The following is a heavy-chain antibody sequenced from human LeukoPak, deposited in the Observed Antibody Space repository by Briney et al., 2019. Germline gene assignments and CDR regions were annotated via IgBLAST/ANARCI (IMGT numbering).Heavy chain of an antibody. D-gene: IGHD6-13*01. CDR1: GGSISSSSYY. CDR3: ARAPRVSRDFDY. V-gene: IGHV4-39*01. Sequence: PSETLSLTCTVSGGSISSSSYYWGWIRQPPGKGLEWIGSIYYSGSTYYNPSLKSRVTISVDTFKNQFSLKLSSVTAADTAVYYCARAPRVSRDFDYWSQGTLVTVSS. J-gene: IGHJ4*02. CDR2: IYYSGST.